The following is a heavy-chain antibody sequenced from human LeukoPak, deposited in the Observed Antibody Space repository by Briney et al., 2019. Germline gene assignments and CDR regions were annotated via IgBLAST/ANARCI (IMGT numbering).Heavy chain of an antibody. CDR2: VSGSGGST. CDR1: GFTFSNYA. J-gene: IGHJ4*02. D-gene: IGHD2-2*01. CDR3: AKGPLVPVATYYFAY. Sequence: GGSLRLSCAASGFTFSNYAMSWVRQAPGKGLEWVSAVSGSGGSTYYADSVKGRFTISRDNSKNTLYLKMNSLRAEDTAVYYCAKGPLVPVATYYFAYWGQGTLVSVSS. V-gene: IGHV3-23*01.